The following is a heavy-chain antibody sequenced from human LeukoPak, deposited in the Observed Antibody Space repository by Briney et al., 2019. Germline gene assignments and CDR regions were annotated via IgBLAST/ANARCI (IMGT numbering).Heavy chain of an antibody. V-gene: IGHV4-38-2*02. J-gene: IGHJ4*02. Sequence: TXSLTCTVSGYSISSGYYWGWIRQPPGKGLEWIGSIYHSGSTYYNPSLKSRVTISVDTSKNQFSLKLSSVTAADTAVYYCARWVAPVFDYWGQGTLVTVSS. CDR1: GYSISSGYY. CDR2: IYHSGST. CDR3: ARWVAPVFDY. D-gene: IGHD5-12*01.